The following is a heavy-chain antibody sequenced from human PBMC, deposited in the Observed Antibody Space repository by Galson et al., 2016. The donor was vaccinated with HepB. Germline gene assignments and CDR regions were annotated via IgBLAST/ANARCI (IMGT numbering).Heavy chain of an antibody. Sequence: TLSLTCTVSGDSISSGTYYWSWLRQLPGKGLEWFGYIYHTGYAYQNPSLKTRVTMSVETSKNQFSLHLSSVTVADTAFYYCAGASTPYDRFDPWGQGTLVTVSS. CDR3: AGASTPYDRFDP. CDR1: GDSISSGTYY. CDR2: IYHTGYA. V-gene: IGHV4-31*03. D-gene: IGHD3-3*01. J-gene: IGHJ5*02.